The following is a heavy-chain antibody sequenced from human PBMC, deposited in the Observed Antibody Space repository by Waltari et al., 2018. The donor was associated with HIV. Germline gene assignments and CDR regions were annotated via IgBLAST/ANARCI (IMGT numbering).Heavy chain of an antibody. CDR3: ARHGTPPMIVVVSPVDY. Sequence: QLQLQESGPGLVKPSETLSLTCTVSGGSISSSSYYWGWIRQPPGKGLEWIGSTYYSWSTYYNPALKSRVTISVDTSKNQFSLKLSSVTAADTAVYYCARHGTPPMIVVVSPVDYWGQGTLVTVSS. CDR1: GGSISSSSYY. V-gene: IGHV4-39*01. CDR2: TYYSWST. D-gene: IGHD3-22*01. J-gene: IGHJ4*02.